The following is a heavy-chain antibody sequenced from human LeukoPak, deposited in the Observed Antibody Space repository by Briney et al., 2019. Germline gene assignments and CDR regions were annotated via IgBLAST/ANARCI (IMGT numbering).Heavy chain of an antibody. V-gene: IGHV3-23*01. D-gene: IGHD3-22*01. J-gene: IGHJ3*02. CDR2: ISGSGGST. CDR1: GFTFSSYA. CDR3: AKSGITMIVVALTFDI. Sequence: GGSLRLSCAASGFTFSSYAMSWVRQAPGKGLEWVSAISGSGGSTYYADSVKGRFTISRDNSENTLYLQMNSLRAEDTAVYYCAKSGITMIVVALTFDIWGQGTMVTVSS.